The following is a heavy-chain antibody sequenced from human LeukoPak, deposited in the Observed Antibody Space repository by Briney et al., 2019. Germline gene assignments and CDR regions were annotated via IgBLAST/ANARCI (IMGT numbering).Heavy chain of an antibody. CDR1: GGSISSYY. CDR3: ARDPFYCSGGSCYTT. D-gene: IGHD2-15*01. CDR2: IYYSGST. J-gene: IGHJ4*02. Sequence: SETLSLTCTVSGGSISSYYWGWIRQPPGKGLEWIGSIYYSGSTYYNPSLKSRVTISVDTSKNQFSLKLSSVTAADTAVYYCARDPFYCSGGSCYTTWGQGTLVTVSS. V-gene: IGHV4-39*07.